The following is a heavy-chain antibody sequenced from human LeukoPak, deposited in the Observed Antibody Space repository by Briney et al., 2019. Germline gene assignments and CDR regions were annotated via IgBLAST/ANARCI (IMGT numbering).Heavy chain of an antibody. CDR2: IFHSGYT. CDR3: ARVVYANYYYMDV. Sequence: PSETLSLTCSVSGGSISSSGHYWGWVRQPPGNVLEWIGSIFHSGYTYYNPSLESRVTISVDTSNNHFSLRLTSVTAADTAVYYCARVVYANYYYMDVWGKGTTVTVSS. J-gene: IGHJ6*03. CDR1: GGSISSSGHY. D-gene: IGHD2-8*01. V-gene: IGHV4-39*07.